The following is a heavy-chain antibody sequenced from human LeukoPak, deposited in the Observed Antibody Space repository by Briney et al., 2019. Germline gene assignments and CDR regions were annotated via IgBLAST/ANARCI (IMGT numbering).Heavy chain of an antibody. J-gene: IGHJ4*02. CDR1: GFTFSNAW. CDR2: IKRKIDGVTT. CDR3: TTYRITVAGPVHY. D-gene: IGHD6-19*01. V-gene: IGHV3-15*01. Sequence: GGSLRLSCGASGFTFSNAWMSWVRQAPGKGLEWVGRIKRKIDGVTTDYPAPVEGRFIITRDDPTNTLYLQMNSLKAEDTAVYYCTTYRITVAGPVHYWGQGSLVAVSS.